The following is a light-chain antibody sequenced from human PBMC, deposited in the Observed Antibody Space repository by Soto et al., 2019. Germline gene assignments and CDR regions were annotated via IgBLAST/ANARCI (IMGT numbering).Light chain of an antibody. CDR2: DNN. J-gene: IGLJ3*02. CDR1: SSNIGSNY. Sequence: QSVLTQPPSVSAAPGQKVTISCSGSSSNIGSNYVSWYQQLPGTAPKLLIYDNNKRPSGISDRFSGSKSGTSATLGITGLQTGDEADYYCGTWDTSLSANWVFGGGTTLTVL. CDR3: GTWDTSLSANWV. V-gene: IGLV1-51*01.